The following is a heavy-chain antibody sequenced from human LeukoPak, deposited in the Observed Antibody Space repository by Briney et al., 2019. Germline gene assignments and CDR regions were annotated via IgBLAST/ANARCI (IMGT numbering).Heavy chain of an antibody. J-gene: IGHJ3*02. V-gene: IGHV4-59*01. CDR1: GGSISSYY. CDR2: IYYSGST. Sequence: SETLSLTCTVSGGSISSYYWSWIRQPPGKGLEWIGYIYYSGSTNYNPSLKSRVTISVDTSKNQFSLKLSSVTAVDTAVYYCASRIFVGAFDIWGQGTMVTVSS. CDR3: ASRIFVGAFDI. D-gene: IGHD3-3*01.